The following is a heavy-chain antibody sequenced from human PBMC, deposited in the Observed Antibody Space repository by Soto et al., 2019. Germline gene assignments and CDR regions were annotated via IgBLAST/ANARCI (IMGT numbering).Heavy chain of an antibody. Sequence: QVHLVQSGAEVKKPETSVKVSCKASGYTFTSYGISWVRQAPGQGLEWMGWISAYNGNTNYAQKFQGRVTMTTDTSTSRVYMELRSLRSDDAAVYYCARATCYYGAGTYSDAFDIWGQGTMVTVSS. CDR2: ISAYNGNT. CDR3: ARATCYYGAGTYSDAFDI. D-gene: IGHD3-10*01. J-gene: IGHJ3*02. CDR1: GYTFTSYG. V-gene: IGHV1-18*01.